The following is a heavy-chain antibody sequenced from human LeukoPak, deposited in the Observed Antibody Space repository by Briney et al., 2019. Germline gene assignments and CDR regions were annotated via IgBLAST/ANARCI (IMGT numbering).Heavy chain of an antibody. J-gene: IGHJ4*02. CDR3: ARLGGGSYSGY. Sequence: GGSLRLSCAASGFTFSSYEMNWVRQAPGKGLEWVSYISSSGTTIYYADSVKGRFTISRDNAKNSLYLQMNSLRAEDTAVYYCARLGGGSYSGYWGQGTLVNVSS. V-gene: IGHV3-48*03. D-gene: IGHD1-26*01. CDR2: ISSSGTTI. CDR1: GFTFSSYE.